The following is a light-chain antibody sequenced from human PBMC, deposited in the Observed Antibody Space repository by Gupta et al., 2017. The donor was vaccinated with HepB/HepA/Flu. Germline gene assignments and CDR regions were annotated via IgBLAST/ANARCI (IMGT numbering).Light chain of an antibody. CDR2: DSS. J-gene: IGKJ1*01. CDR3: QQSDITPPT. Sequence: DIQMTQSPSSLSASVGDRVTITCRASQSITRYLNWYQQKPGKAPNLLIHDSSSLQSGVPSRFSGSGSGTDFTLTISKLQPEDFATYYCQQSDITPPTFGQGTRVEIK. CDR1: QSITRY. V-gene: IGKV1-39*01.